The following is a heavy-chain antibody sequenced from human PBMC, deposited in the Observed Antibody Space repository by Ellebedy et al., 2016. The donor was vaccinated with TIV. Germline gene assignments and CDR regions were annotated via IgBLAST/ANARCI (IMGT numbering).Heavy chain of an antibody. CDR3: AHSIFGDY. CDR2: ISGSGGST. J-gene: IGHJ4*03. V-gene: IGHV3-23*01. Sequence: GESLKISXAASGFTFSSYAMSWVRQAPGKGLEWVSAISGSGGSTYYADSVKGRFTISRDNSKNTLYLQMNSLRAEDTAVYYCAHSIFGDYWGQGTTVTVSS. CDR1: GFTFSSYA. D-gene: IGHD3-3*01.